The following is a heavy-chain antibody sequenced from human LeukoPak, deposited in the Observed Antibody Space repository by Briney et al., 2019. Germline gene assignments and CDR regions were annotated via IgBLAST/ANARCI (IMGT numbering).Heavy chain of an antibody. CDR2: IYTSGST. Sequence: SETLSLTCTVSGGSISSYYWSWIRQPAGKGLEWIGRIYTSGSTNYNPSLKSRVTMSVDTSKNQFSLKLSSVTAADTAVYYCARGLEYSSSWYTINWFDPWGQGTLVTVSS. CDR3: ARGLEYSSSWYTINWFDP. CDR1: GGSISSYY. V-gene: IGHV4-4*07. D-gene: IGHD6-13*01. J-gene: IGHJ5*02.